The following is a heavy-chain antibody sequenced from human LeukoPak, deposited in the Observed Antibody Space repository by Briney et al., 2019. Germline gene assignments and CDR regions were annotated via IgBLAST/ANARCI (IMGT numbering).Heavy chain of an antibody. CDR2: INSDGSST. V-gene: IGHV3-74*03. J-gene: IGHJ6*02. CDR3: ARGRYYGMDV. CDR1: GFTFSTFW. Sequence: GGSLRLFCAASGFTFSTFWMHWVRQAPGKGLVWVSGINSDGSSTTYADSVKGRFTISRDNAKNTLYLQMNNLRAEDTAVYYCARGRYYGMDVWGQGTTVTVSS.